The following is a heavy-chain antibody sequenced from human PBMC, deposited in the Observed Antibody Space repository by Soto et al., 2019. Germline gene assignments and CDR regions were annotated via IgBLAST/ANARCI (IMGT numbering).Heavy chain of an antibody. CDR2: IFHSGST. Sequence: LSLTCTVSGGSISINYWSWIRQPPGKGLEWIGYIFHSGSTTYNPSLKSRVTMSVDTSKNQFSLNLSSVTAADTAVYYCARVDYDFWSCSYPSTSGMD. CDR3: ARVDYDFWSCSYPSTSGMD. CDR1: GGSISINY. J-gene: IGHJ6*01. D-gene: IGHD3-3*01. V-gene: IGHV4-59*01.